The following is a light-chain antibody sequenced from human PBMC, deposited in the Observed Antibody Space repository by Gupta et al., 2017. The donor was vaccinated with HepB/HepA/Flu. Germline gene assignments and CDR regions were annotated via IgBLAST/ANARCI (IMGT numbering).Light chain of an antibody. CDR1: QSVSSSY. CDR2: GAS. J-gene: IGKJ4*01. Sequence: EIVLTQSPGTLSLSPGERVTLSCRDSQSVSSSYLAWYQQKPGQAPRLLIYGASSRATGIPDRFSGSGSGTGFTLTIIRLEPEDFAVYYCQQYGSSPLTFGGGTKVEIK. CDR3: QQYGSSPLT. V-gene: IGKV3-20*01.